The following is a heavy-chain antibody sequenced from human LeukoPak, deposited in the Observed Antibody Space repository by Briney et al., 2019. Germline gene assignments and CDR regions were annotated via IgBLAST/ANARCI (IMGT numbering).Heavy chain of an antibody. CDR2: IKQDGSEK. D-gene: IGHD3-16*02. Sequence: GGSLRLSCAASGFTFSSYWMSWVRQAPGKGLEWVANIKQDGSEKYYVDSVKGPFTIYRDNAKNSLYLQMNSLRAEDTAVYYCARSSYDYVWGSYRSAEYFQHWGQGTLVTVSS. CDR3: ARSSYDYVWGSYRSAEYFQH. J-gene: IGHJ1*01. V-gene: IGHV3-7*01. CDR1: GFTFSSYW.